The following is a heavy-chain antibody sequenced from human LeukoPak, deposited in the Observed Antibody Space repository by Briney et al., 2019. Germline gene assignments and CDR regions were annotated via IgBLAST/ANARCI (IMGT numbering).Heavy chain of an antibody. V-gene: IGHV4-4*07. CDR2: IYITGDT. J-gene: IGHJ5*02. D-gene: IGHD3-22*01. CDR1: GGSVTSYY. CDR3: ARYYYDSSRFDP. Sequence: PSETLSLTCTVSGGSVTSYYWSWIRQSAGKGLEWIGRIYITGDTTYNPSLKSRVTMSLDTSKNQFSLKLSSVTAADTAVYYCARYYYDSSRFDPWGQGTLVTVSS.